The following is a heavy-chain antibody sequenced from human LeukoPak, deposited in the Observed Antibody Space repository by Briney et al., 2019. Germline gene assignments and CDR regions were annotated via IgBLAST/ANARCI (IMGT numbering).Heavy chain of an antibody. D-gene: IGHD1-26*01. J-gene: IGHJ4*02. Sequence: GASLKISFKGSGSRFTSYWIGWVRQMPGKGLGWMGIIYPGDSDTRYSPSFQGQVTISADKSISTAYLQWSSLKASDTAMYYCARLVGARNMDLFDYWGQGTLVTVSS. CDR2: IYPGDSDT. V-gene: IGHV5-51*01. CDR1: GSRFTSYW. CDR3: ARLVGARNMDLFDY.